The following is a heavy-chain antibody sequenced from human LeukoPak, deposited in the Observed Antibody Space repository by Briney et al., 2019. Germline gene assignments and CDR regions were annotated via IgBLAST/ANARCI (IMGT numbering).Heavy chain of an antibody. D-gene: IGHD6-19*01. CDR1: RLTFSSYG. CDR2: ISDTGGST. V-gene: IGHV3-23*01. Sequence: GGSLRLSCAASRLTFSSYGMHWVRQAPGKGLEWVSAISDTGGSTYYADSVRGRFTISRDNSKKTLYLQMNSLRAEDTAVYYCAKGSSGWDFDYWGQGTLVTVSS. CDR3: AKGSSGWDFDY. J-gene: IGHJ4*02.